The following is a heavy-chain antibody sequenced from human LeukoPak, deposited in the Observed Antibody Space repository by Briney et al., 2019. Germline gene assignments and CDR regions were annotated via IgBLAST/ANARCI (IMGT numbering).Heavy chain of an antibody. CDR1: GGTFSSYA. D-gene: IGHD3-22*01. CDR2: LIPIFGTA. V-gene: IGHV1-69*13. J-gene: IGHJ4*02. Sequence: GASVKVSCKASGGTFSSYAISWVRQAPGQGLEWMGGLIPIFGTANYAQKFQGRVTITADESTSTAYMELSSLRSEDTAVYYCARGDYYDSSGYYPLDYWGQGTLVTVSS. CDR3: ARGDYYDSSGYYPLDY.